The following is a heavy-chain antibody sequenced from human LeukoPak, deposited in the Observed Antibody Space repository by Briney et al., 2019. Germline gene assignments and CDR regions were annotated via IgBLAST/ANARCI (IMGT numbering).Heavy chain of an antibody. Sequence: SETLSLTCAVYGGSFSGYYWSWIRQPPGKGLEWIGEINHSGSTNYNPSLKSRVTISVDTSKNQFSLKLSSVTAADTAVYYCARDAKGGHGDDYWGQGTLVTVSS. CDR3: ARDAKGGHGDDY. J-gene: IGHJ4*02. V-gene: IGHV4-34*01. CDR2: INHSGST. D-gene: IGHD4-17*01. CDR1: GGSFSGYY.